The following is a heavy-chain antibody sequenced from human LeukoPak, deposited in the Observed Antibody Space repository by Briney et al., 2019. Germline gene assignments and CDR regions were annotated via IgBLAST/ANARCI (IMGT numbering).Heavy chain of an antibody. CDR2: IYYSGST. CDR3: AGGDTAMVTLFDY. Sequence: SETLSLTCTVSGGSISSYYWSWIRQPPGKGLEWIGYIYYSGSTNYNPSLKSRVTISVDTSKNQFSLKLSSVSAADTAVYYCAGGDTAMVTLFDYWGQGTLVTVSS. CDR1: GGSISSYY. V-gene: IGHV4-59*01. J-gene: IGHJ4*02. D-gene: IGHD5-18*01.